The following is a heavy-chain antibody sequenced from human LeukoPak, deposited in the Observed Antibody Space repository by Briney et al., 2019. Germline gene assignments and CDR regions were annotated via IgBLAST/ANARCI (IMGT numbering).Heavy chain of an antibody. CDR3: ASTTYGGNSYFDY. CDR2: IYYSGST. J-gene: IGHJ4*02. V-gene: IGHV4-39*01. CDR1: GGSISSSSYY. D-gene: IGHD4-23*01. Sequence: PSETLSLTCTVSGGSISSSSYYWGWIRQPPGKGLEWIGSIYYSGSTYYNPSLKSRVTISVDTSKNQFSLKLSSVTAADTAVYYCASTTYGGNSYFDYWGQGTLVTVSS.